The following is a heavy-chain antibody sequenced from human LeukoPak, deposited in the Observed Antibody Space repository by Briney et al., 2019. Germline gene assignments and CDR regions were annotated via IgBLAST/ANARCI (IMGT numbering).Heavy chain of an antibody. J-gene: IGHJ4*02. CDR3: ARNDYDILGYPYYFDY. CDR2: ISAYNGNT. V-gene: IGHV1-18*01. Sequence: ASVKVSCKASGYTFTSYGISWVRQAPGQGLEWMGWISAYNGNTNYARKLQGRVTMTTDTSTSTAYMELRSLRSDDTAVYYCARNDYDILGYPYYFDYWGQGTLVTVSS. D-gene: IGHD3-9*01. CDR1: GYTFTSYG.